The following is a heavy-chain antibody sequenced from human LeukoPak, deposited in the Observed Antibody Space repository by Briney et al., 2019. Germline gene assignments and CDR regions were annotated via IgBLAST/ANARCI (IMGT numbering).Heavy chain of an antibody. V-gene: IGHV4-4*01. D-gene: IGHD3-10*01. CDR3: ARDLSYYGSGSYSR. CDR2: IYHSGST. Sequence: GSLRLSCSASGFTFSNYEMHWVRQPPGKGLEWIGEIYHSGSTNYNPSLKSRVTISVDKSKNQFSLKLSSVTAADTAVYFCARDLSYYGSGSYSRWGQGTLVTVSS. J-gene: IGHJ4*02. CDR1: GFTFSNYEM.